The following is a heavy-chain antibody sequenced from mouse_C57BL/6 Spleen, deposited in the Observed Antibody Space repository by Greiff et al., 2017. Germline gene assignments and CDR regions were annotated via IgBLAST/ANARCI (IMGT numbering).Heavy chain of an antibody. CDR2: IDPSDSYT. Sequence: QVQLQQPGAELVKPGASVKLSCKASGYTFTSYWMQWVKQRPGQGLEWIGEIDPSDSYTNYNQKFKGQATLTVDTSSSTAYMQLSSLTSEDSAVYDCARRGIYYDYDGPFDYWGQGTTLTVSS. J-gene: IGHJ2*01. CDR3: ARRGIYYDYDGPFDY. CDR1: GYTFTSYW. V-gene: IGHV1-50*01. D-gene: IGHD2-4*01.